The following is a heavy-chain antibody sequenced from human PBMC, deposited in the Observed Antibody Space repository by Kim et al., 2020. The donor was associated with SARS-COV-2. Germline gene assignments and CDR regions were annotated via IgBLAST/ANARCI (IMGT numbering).Heavy chain of an antibody. CDR3: ARADQHYDILTGSYYYYGMDV. CDR2: IWYDGSNK. J-gene: IGHJ6*02. D-gene: IGHD3-9*01. V-gene: IGHV3-33*01. CDR1: GFTFSSYG. Sequence: GGSLRLSCAASGFTFSSYGMHWVRQAPGKGLEWVAVIWYDGSNKYYADSVKGRFTISRDNSKNTLYLQMNSLRAEDTAVYYCARADQHYDILTGSYYYYGMDVWGQGTTVTVSS.